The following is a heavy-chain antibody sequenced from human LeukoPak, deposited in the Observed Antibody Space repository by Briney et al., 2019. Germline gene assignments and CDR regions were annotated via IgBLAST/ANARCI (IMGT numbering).Heavy chain of an antibody. CDR1: GFTVSRNF. D-gene: IGHD3-10*01. J-gene: IGHJ4*02. Sequence: PGGSLRLSCAATGFTVSRNFMSWVRQAPGKALEWVSVIYSGGSTYYADSVKGRFTISRDNSKNTLYLQMNTLRAEDTAVYYCARVLMVRGFTWYYFDFWGQGTLVTVSS. CDR2: IYSGGST. CDR3: ARVLMVRGFTWYYFDF. V-gene: IGHV3-53*01.